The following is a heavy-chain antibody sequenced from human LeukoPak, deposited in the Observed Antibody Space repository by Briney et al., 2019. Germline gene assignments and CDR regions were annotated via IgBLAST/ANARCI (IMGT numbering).Heavy chain of an antibody. CDR1: GYTFTNYY. V-gene: IGHV1-46*01. CDR2: INPSGGST. J-gene: IGHJ4*02. D-gene: IGHD2-21*01. Sequence: ASVKVSCKASGYTFTNYYMHWVQQAPGQGLEWMGIINPSGGSTSYAQQFQGRVTMTRDTSTSTVYMELSSLRSEDTAIYYCARGGRLVQYYFDYWGQGTLVTVSS. CDR3: ARGGRLVQYYFDY.